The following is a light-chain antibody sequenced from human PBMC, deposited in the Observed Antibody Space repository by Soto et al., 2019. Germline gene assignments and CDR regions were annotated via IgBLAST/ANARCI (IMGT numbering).Light chain of an antibody. Sequence: DIQMTHSPSAWSALFVDRVTSTGRAIHGISSLALYQHKPGRAPKLLIFGASSLQSGVPSRFSGSGSGTDFTLTISSLQPEDFATYSSQQANSFPITFGQRTRLE. CDR2: GAS. J-gene: IGKJ5*01. CDR1: HGISS. V-gene: IGKV1D-12*01. CDR3: QQANSFPIT.